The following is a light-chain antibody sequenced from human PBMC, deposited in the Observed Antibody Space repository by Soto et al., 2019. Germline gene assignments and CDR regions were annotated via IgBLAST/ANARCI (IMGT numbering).Light chain of an antibody. J-gene: IGKJ5*01. CDR1: QDISSY. CDR3: QQLNSYPLT. V-gene: IGKV1-9*01. Sequence: DIQLTQSPSFLSASVGDRVTIPCRATQDISSYLAWYQQKPGKAPNLLIYAASTLQSGVPSRFSGSGSGTEFTLTISSLQPEDFATYYCQQLNSYPLTFGQGTRLEIK. CDR2: AAS.